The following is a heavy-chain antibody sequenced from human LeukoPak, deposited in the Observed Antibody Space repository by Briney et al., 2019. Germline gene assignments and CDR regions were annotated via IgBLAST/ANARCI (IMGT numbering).Heavy chain of an antibody. CDR1: GGSISSSSYY. Sequence: PSETLSLTCTVSGGSISSSSYYWGWIRQPPGKGLEWIGSIYYSGSTYYNPSLKSRVTISVDTSKNQFSLKLSSVTAADTAVYYCARHGVTIFGAVRRAFDIWGQGTMVTVSS. CDR2: IYYSGST. D-gene: IGHD3-3*01. CDR3: ARHGVTIFGAVRRAFDI. V-gene: IGHV4-39*01. J-gene: IGHJ3*02.